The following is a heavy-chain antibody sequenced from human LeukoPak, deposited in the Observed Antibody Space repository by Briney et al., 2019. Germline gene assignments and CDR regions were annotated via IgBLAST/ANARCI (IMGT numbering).Heavy chain of an antibody. J-gene: IGHJ5*02. CDR1: GVSISSYY. CDR3: ATGIAAAIGWFDP. D-gene: IGHD6-13*01. Sequence: PSETLSLTCTVSGVSISSYYWSWIRQPAGKGLEWIGRIYTSGSTNYNPSLKSRVTISVDTSKNQFSLKLSSVTAADTAVYYCATGIAAAIGWFDPWGQGTLVTVSS. CDR2: IYTSGST. V-gene: IGHV4-4*07.